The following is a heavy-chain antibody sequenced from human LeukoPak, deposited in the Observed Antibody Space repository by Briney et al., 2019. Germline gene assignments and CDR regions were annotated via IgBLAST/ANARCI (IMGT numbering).Heavy chain of an antibody. CDR3: ARQVLVTPNWFDP. CDR2: IYYSGST. Sequence: PETLSLTCTVSGGSISSYYWSWIRQPPGKGLEWIGYIYYSGSTNYNPSLKSRVTISVDTSKNQFSLKLSSVTAADTAVYYCARQVLVTPNWFDPWGQGTLVTVSS. J-gene: IGHJ5*02. V-gene: IGHV4-59*08. CDR1: GGSISSYY. D-gene: IGHD2-21*02.